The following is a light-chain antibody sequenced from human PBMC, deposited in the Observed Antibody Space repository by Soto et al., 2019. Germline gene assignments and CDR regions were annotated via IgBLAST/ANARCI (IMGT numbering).Light chain of an antibody. J-gene: IGKJ4*01. CDR3: QQYNNWPPLN. CDR2: GAS. CDR1: QSVSSN. Sequence: EIVITHSPSTLSVSPVERATLSFMASQSVSSNLAWYQQKPGQAPRLLIYGASTRATGIPARFSGSGSGTEFTLTISSLQSEDFAVYYCQQYNNWPPLNFGGGTKVDIK. V-gene: IGKV3D-15*01.